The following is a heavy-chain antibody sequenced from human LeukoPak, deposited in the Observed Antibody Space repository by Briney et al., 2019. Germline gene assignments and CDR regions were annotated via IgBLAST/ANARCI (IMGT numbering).Heavy chain of an antibody. V-gene: IGHV4-39*07. J-gene: IGHJ3*02. CDR1: GGSISSSSDY. Sequence: SETLSLTCTVSGGSISSSSDYWGWIRQPPGKGLEWIGSIYYSGSTYYNPSLRSRVTISVDTSKNQFSLKLSSVTAADTAVYYCARTYYDSSGDDAFDIWGQGTMVTVSS. CDR3: ARTYYDSSGDDAFDI. CDR2: IYYSGST. D-gene: IGHD3-22*01.